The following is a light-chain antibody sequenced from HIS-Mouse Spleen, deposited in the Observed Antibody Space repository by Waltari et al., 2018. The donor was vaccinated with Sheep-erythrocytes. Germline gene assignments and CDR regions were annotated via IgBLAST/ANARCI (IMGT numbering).Light chain of an antibody. CDR1: SSDVGGYNH. CDR2: EVS. V-gene: IGLV2-14*01. CDR3: SSYTSSSTWV. Sequence: QSALTQPASVSGSPGQSITISCTGTSSDVGGYNHVSWYQQHPGKAPKLMIYEVSNRPSGVSHRFSGSKSGNTASLTISGLQAEDEADYYCSSYTSSSTWVFGGGTKLTVL. J-gene: IGLJ3*02.